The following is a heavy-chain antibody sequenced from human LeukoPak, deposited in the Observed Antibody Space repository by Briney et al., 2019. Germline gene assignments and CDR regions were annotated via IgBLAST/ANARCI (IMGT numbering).Heavy chain of an antibody. CDR3: ARTMVRGVIYVNWFDP. Sequence: PSETLSLTCTVSGGSISSYYWSWIRQPPGKGLEWIGYIYASGSTNYNPSLKSRVTISVDTSKNQFSLKLSSVTAADTAVYYCARTMVRGVIYVNWFDPWGQGTLVTVSS. D-gene: IGHD3-10*01. V-gene: IGHV4-4*09. J-gene: IGHJ5*02. CDR1: GGSISSYY. CDR2: IYASGST.